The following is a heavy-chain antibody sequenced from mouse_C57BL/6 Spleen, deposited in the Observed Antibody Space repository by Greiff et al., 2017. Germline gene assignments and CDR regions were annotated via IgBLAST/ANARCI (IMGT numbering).Heavy chain of an antibody. CDR2: IYPGDGDT. CDR3: ARTYGNYVYAMDY. CDR1: GYAFSSYW. D-gene: IGHD2-1*01. V-gene: IGHV1-80*01. Sequence: QVQLQQSGAELVKPGASVKISCKASGYAFSSYWMNWVKQRPGKGLEWIGQIYPGDGDTNYNGKFKGKATLTADQSSSTAYMQLSSLTSEDSAVYFCARTYGNYVYAMDYWGQGTSVTVSS. J-gene: IGHJ4*01.